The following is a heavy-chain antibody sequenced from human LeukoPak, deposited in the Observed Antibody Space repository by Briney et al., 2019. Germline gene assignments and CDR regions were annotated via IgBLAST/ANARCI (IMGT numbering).Heavy chain of an antibody. Sequence: ASVKVSCKASGGTFSSYAISWVRQAPGQGLEWMGRIIPILGIANYAQKFQGRVTITADKSTSTAYMELSSLRSEDTAVYYRAREGTGDGSALGDYWGQGTLVTVSS. J-gene: IGHJ4*02. CDR1: GGTFSSYA. D-gene: IGHD7-27*01. V-gene: IGHV1-69*04. CDR2: IIPILGIA. CDR3: AREGTGDGSALGDY.